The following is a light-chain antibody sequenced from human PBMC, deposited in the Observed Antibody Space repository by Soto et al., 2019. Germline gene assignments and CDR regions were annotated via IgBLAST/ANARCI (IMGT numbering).Light chain of an antibody. CDR2: LNSDGSH. J-gene: IGLJ2*01. CDR3: QTWGTGIQVI. V-gene: IGLV4-69*01. Sequence: QPVLTQSPSASASLGASVKLTCTLSSGHSTYAIAWHQQQPEKGPRYLMKLNSDGSHSKGDGIPDRFSGSSSGAERYLTISSLQSEDEADDYCQTWGTGIQVIFGGGTKRTVL. CDR1: SGHSTYA.